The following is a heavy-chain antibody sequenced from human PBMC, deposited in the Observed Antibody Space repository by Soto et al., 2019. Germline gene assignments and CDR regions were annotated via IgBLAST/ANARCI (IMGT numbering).Heavy chain of an antibody. CDR3: ANDRKEATVTTGVAFDI. V-gene: IGHV3-23*01. D-gene: IGHD4-17*01. CDR1: GFTFSSYA. Sequence: GGSLRLSCAASGFTFSSYAMSWVRQPPGKGLEWVSAISGSGGSTYYADSVKGRFTISRDNSKNTLYLQMNSLRAEDTAVYYCANDRKEATVTTGVAFDIWGQGTMVTVSS. CDR2: ISGSGGST. J-gene: IGHJ3*02.